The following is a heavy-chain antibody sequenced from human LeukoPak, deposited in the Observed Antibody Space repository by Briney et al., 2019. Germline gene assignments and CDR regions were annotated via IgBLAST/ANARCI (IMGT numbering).Heavy chain of an antibody. J-gene: IGHJ4*02. Sequence: GGSLRLSCAASGFSLSRYAMHWIRQAPGKGLEYVSAIGGRGDTTYYANSVKGRFTISRDTSKNTLYLQMGSLRAEDMAVYYCALSIVAAAGDYWGQGTLVTVSS. CDR1: GFSLSRYA. V-gene: IGHV3-64*01. CDR2: IGGRGDTT. D-gene: IGHD6-13*01. CDR3: ALSIVAAAGDY.